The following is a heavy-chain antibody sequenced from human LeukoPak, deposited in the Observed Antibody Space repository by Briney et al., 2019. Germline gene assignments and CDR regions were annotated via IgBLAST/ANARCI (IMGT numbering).Heavy chain of an antibody. CDR1: GFTFSNYG. CDR3: TRATTNYFDY. CDR2: VWSDAKNK. J-gene: IGHJ4*02. Sequence: GGSLRLSCVASGFTFSNYGIHWVRQAPGKGLEWVAVVWSDAKNKYYADSVKGRFTLSRDNFKTMVYLQMSSLRAEDTAIYYCTRATTNYFDYWGQGTLVTVSS. V-gene: IGHV3-33*01. D-gene: IGHD1-26*01.